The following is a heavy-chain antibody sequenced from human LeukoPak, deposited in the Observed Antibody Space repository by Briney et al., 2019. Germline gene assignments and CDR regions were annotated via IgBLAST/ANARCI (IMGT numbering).Heavy chain of an antibody. CDR1: GFTFSNYG. Sequence: GGSLRLSCAASGFTFSNYGMHWVRQAPGKGLEWVAVIWYDGSNKYYADSVKGRFTISRDNSKNTLYLQMSSLRAEDTAVYYCAKPDYYDNSGYLFDYWGQGTQVIVST. J-gene: IGHJ4*02. CDR2: IWYDGSNK. D-gene: IGHD3-22*01. CDR3: AKPDYYDNSGYLFDY. V-gene: IGHV3-33*06.